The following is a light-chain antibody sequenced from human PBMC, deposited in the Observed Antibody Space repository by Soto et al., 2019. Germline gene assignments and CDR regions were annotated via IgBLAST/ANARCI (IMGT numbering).Light chain of an antibody. CDR3: QQYGSSPIT. V-gene: IGKV3-20*01. J-gene: IGKJ5*01. Sequence: EIVLTQSPGTLSLSPGERATLSCSASQSVSSSYLAWYQQKPGQAPRLLIFGASSRATGIPDRFSGSGSGTDVTLTISRLEPEDFAVYYCQQYGSSPITFGQGTRLESK. CDR1: QSVSSSY. CDR2: GAS.